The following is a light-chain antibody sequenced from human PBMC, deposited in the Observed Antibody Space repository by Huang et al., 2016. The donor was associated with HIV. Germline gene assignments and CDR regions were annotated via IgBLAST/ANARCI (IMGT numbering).Light chain of an antibody. J-gene: IGKJ4*01. CDR3: HQYNNWLLS. Sequence: IVMTQSPATLSVSPGERVTLSCRANRTVSTHLAWYQQSPGQAPRLLLYGSSTRAPGVPARVSGSGSGTDFSLTISSLQSEDFALYYCHQYNNWLLSFGGGTRVDI. CDR2: GSS. V-gene: IGKV3-15*01. CDR1: RTVSTH.